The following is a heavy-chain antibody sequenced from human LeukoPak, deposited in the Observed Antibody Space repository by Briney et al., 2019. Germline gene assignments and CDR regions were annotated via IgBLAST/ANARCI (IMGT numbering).Heavy chain of an antibody. CDR2: IYYSGST. Sequence: SETLSLTCTVSGGSISSYYWSWIRQPPGKGLEWIGYIYYSGSTNYNPSLNSRVTISVDTSKDQFSLKLSSVTAADTAVYYCARTWSNWFDPWGQGTLVTVSS. J-gene: IGHJ5*02. CDR1: GGSISSYY. D-gene: IGHD3-3*01. V-gene: IGHV4-59*01. CDR3: ARTWSNWFDP.